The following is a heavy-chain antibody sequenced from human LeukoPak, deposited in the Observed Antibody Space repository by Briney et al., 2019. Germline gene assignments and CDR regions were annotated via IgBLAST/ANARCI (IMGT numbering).Heavy chain of an antibody. CDR2: ISYDGSNK. CDR3: AFSSTSCYPPSQWSCIYYYYYGMDV. J-gene: IGHJ6*02. Sequence: HPGRSLRLSCAASGFTFSSYGMHWVRQAPGKGLEWVAVISYDGSNKYYADSVKGRFTISRDNSKNTLYLQMNSLRAEDTAVCYCAFSSTSCYPPSQWSCIYYYYYGMDVWGQGTTVTVSS. D-gene: IGHD2-2*01. V-gene: IGHV3-30*03. CDR1: GFTFSSYG.